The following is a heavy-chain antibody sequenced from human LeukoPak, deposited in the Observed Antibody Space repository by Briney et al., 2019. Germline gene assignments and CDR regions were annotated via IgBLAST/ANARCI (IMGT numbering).Heavy chain of an antibody. V-gene: IGHV3-21*01. CDR1: GFTFSSYS. CDR3: ARDRGSGWNYNWFDP. Sequence: GGSLRLSCAASGFTFSSYSMNWVRQAPGKGLEWVSSISSSSSYIYYADSVKGRFTISRDKAKNSLYLQMNSLRAEDTAVYYCARDRGSGWNYNWFDPWGQGTLVTVSS. J-gene: IGHJ5*02. CDR2: ISSSSSYI. D-gene: IGHD6-19*01.